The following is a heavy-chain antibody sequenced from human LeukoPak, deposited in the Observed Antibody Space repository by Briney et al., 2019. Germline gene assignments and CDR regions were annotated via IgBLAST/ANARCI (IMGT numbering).Heavy chain of an antibody. CDR2: ISRSSSYI. J-gene: IGHJ4*02. D-gene: IGHD3-10*01. CDR3: AIDGSGLFDY. CDR1: GFTFSSYS. Sequence: GGSLRLSCAASGFTFSSYSMNWVRQAPGKGLEWVSSISRSSSYIYYADSVKSRFTISRDNAKNSLYLQMNSLRAEDTAVYYCAIDGSGLFDYWGQGTLVTVSS. V-gene: IGHV3-21*01.